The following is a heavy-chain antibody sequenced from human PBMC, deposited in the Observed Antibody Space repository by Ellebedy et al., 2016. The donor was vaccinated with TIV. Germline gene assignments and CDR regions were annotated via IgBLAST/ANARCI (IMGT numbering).Heavy chain of an antibody. V-gene: IGHV4-31*03. D-gene: IGHD3-16*01. CDR3: ANGGSLSYGIFDY. CDR2: VYHLGNT. CDR1: GASISDVGSY. Sequence: LRLSCTISGASISDVGSYWSWIRQLPGKGLEWIGYVYHLGNTYYTPSLKSRVAISVDSSKNQFSLRLNSVTAVDTGVYYCANGGSLSYGIFDYWGQGNLVTVSS. J-gene: IGHJ4*02.